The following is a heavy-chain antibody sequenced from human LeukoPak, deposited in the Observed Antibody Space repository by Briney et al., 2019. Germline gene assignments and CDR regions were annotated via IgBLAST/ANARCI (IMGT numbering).Heavy chain of an antibody. CDR1: GFTFSSYW. V-gene: IGHV3-7*01. Sequence: GGSLRLSCAASGFTFSSYWTSWVRQAPGKGLEWVANIKQDGSEKYYVDSVKGRFTISRDNAKNSLYLQMNSLRAEDTAVYYCARGDYSSSPFDYWGQGTLVTVSS. J-gene: IGHJ4*02. CDR2: IKQDGSEK. CDR3: ARGDYSSSPFDY. D-gene: IGHD6-13*01.